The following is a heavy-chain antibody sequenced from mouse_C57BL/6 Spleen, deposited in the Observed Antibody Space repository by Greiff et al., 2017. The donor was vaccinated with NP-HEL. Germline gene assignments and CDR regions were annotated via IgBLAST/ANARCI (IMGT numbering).Heavy chain of an antibody. CDR2: ISSGSSTI. J-gene: IGHJ4*01. V-gene: IGHV5-17*01. Sequence: EVKLVESGGGLVKPGGSLKLSCAASGFTFSDYGMHWVRQAPEKGLEWVAYISSGSSTIYYADTVKGRFTISRDNAKNTLFLQMTSLRSEDTAMYYCVTAQDYAMDYWGQGTSVTVSS. CDR3: VTAQDYAMDY. D-gene: IGHD3-2*02. CDR1: GFTFSDYG.